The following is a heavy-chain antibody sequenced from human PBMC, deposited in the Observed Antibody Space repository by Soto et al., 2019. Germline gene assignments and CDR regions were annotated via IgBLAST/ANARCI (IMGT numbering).Heavy chain of an antibody. Sequence: SETLSLTCTVSGGSISSGGYYWSWIRQHPGKGLELIGYIYYSGSTYYNPSLKSRVTISVDTSKNQFSLKLSSVTAADTAVYYCARLDSRGYYYGYYFDYGGQGTLVTVSS. D-gene: IGHD3-22*01. CDR2: IYYSGST. CDR1: GGSISSGGYY. V-gene: IGHV4-31*03. J-gene: IGHJ4*02. CDR3: ARLDSRGYYYGYYFDY.